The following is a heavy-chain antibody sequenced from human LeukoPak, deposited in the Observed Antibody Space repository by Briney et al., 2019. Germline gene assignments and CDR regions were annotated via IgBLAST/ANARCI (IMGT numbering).Heavy chain of an antibody. Sequence: ASVKVSCKASGYTFTSYDINWVRQATGQGLEWMGWMNPNSGNTGYAQKFQRRVTMTRNTSISTAYMELSSLRSEDTAVYYCARGSGYCSGGSCYVNWFDPWGQGTLVTVSS. V-gene: IGHV1-8*01. CDR2: MNPNSGNT. CDR3: ARGSGYCSGGSCYVNWFDP. CDR1: GYTFTSYD. D-gene: IGHD2-15*01. J-gene: IGHJ5*02.